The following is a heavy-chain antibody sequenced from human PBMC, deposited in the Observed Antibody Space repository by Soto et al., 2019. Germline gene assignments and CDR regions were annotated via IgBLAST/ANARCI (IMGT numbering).Heavy chain of an antibody. D-gene: IGHD3-16*02. CDR2: IYYSGST. J-gene: IGHJ4*02. CDR3: ARDHPDYVWGSYRPNYYFDY. CDR1: GGSISSHY. V-gene: IGHV4-59*11. Sequence: SETLSLTCTVSGGSISSHYWSWIRQPPGKGLEWIGYIYYSGSTNYNPSLKSRVTISVDTSKNQFSLKLSSVTAADTAVYYCARDHPDYVWGSYRPNYYFDYWGQGTLVTVSS.